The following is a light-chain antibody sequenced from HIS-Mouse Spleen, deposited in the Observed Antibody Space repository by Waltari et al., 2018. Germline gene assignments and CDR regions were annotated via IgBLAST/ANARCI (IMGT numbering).Light chain of an antibody. Sequence: SYELTQPPSVSVSPGQTARITCSGDALPKQYAYWYQQKPGQAPVLVIYKDSERPSGSPGRCSGSSSGTTVTLTISGVQAEDEADYYCQSADSSGTGWVFGGGTKLTVL. V-gene: IGLV3-25*03. CDR1: ALPKQY. J-gene: IGLJ3*02. CDR2: KDS. CDR3: QSADSSGTGWV.